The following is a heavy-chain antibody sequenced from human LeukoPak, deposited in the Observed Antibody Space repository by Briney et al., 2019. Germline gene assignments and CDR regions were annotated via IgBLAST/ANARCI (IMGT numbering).Heavy chain of an antibody. CDR3: ARDGGSFLRFYDY. Sequence: GGSLRLSCAASGFTFSSYWMSWVRQAPGKGLEWVANIKQDGSEKYYVDSVKGRFTISRDNAKNSLYLQMNSLRAEDTAVYYCARDGGSFLRFYDYWGQGTLVTVSS. J-gene: IGHJ4*02. D-gene: IGHD1-26*01. V-gene: IGHV3-7*01. CDR2: IKQDGSEK. CDR1: GFTFSSYW.